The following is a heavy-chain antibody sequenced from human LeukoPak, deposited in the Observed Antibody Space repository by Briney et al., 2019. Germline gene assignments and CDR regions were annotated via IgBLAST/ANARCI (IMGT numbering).Heavy chain of an antibody. Sequence: GGSLRLSCAASGFTFSGFAMSWVRRTPGKGLGWVSGISGSGDNTLYAASVKGRFTISRDNSKNTLYLEMNSLRAEDTAIYYCAKMKGHPLQKYYMDVWGQGTSVTVSS. D-gene: IGHD2/OR15-2a*01. CDR2: ISGSGDNT. CDR3: AKMKGHPLQKYYMDV. V-gene: IGHV3-23*01. CDR1: GFTFSGFA. J-gene: IGHJ6*01.